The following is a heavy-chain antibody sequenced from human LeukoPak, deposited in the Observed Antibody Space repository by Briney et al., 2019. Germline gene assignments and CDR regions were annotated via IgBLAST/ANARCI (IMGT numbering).Heavy chain of an antibody. V-gene: IGHV2-70*11. CDR3: ARILNAYCSSTNCYTEAFDI. CDR1: GFSLSTSGMC. D-gene: IGHD2-2*02. Sequence: SGPTLVNPTQTLTLTCTFSGFSLSTSGMCVGWIRQPPGKALEWLARIDWDDDKYYSTSLKTRLTISKDTSKNQVVLTVTNMDPVDTATYYCARILNAYCSSTNCYTEAFDIWGQGTMVTVSS. CDR2: IDWDDDK. J-gene: IGHJ3*02.